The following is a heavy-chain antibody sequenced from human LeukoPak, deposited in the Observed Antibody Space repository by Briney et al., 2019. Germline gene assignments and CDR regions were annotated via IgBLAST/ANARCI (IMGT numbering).Heavy chain of an antibody. Sequence: VAVISYDGSNKYYAHSVKGRFTISRDNSKNTLYLQMNSLRAEDTAVYYCARGGSSVSFDIWGQGTMVTVSS. V-gene: IGHV3-30-3*01. CDR2: ISYDGSNK. D-gene: IGHD3-10*01. J-gene: IGHJ3*02. CDR3: ARGGSSVSFDI.